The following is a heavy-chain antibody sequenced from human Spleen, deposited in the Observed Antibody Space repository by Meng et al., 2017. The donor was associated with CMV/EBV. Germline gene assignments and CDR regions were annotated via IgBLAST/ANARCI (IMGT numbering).Heavy chain of an antibody. D-gene: IGHD6-19*01. V-gene: IGHV2-26*01. CDR1: GFSLSNARMG. Sequence: SGPTLVKPTEPLTLTCTVSGFSLSNARMGVSWIRQPPGKALEWLAHIFSNDEKSYTTSLKSRLTISKDTSKSQVVLTMTNMDPVDTATYYCARIPSGWYKQDVWGQGTTVTVSS. CDR2: IFSNDEK. CDR3: ARIPSGWYKQDV. J-gene: IGHJ6*02.